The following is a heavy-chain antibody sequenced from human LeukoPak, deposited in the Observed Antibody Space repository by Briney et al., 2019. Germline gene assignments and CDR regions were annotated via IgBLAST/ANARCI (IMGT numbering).Heavy chain of an antibody. D-gene: IGHD1-26*01. CDR3: ARDITLLTMYSGTYTPYGLDV. J-gene: IGHJ6*02. Sequence: GASVKVSCKASGYTFTGYYIHWVRQAPGQGLKWMGWINPNIGGTTYEQKFQGSVTMTRATFITTVYMELSSLRSDDTAVFYCARDITLLTMYSGTYTPYGLDVWGQGTTVTVSS. CDR2: INPNIGGT. CDR1: GYTFTGYY. V-gene: IGHV1-2*02.